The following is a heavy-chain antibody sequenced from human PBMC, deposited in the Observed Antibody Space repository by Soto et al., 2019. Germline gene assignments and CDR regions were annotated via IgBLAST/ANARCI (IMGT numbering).Heavy chain of an antibody. J-gene: IGHJ6*03. V-gene: IGHV4-34*01. CDR1: GGSFSGYY. D-gene: IGHD3-3*01. CDR2: INHSGST. CDR3: ARGRDYDFWSGYPKPYYYYYYMDV. Sequence: SETLSLTCAVYGGSFSGYYWSWIRQPPGKGLEWIGEINHSGSTNYNPSLKSRVTISVDTSKNQFSLKLSSVTAADTAVYYCARGRDYDFWSGYPKPYYYYYYMDVWGKGTTVTVSS.